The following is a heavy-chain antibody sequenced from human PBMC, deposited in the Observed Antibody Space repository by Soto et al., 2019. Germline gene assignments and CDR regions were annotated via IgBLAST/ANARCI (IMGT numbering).Heavy chain of an antibody. CDR3: AKGGSGSASYYYYVMDV. J-gene: IGHJ6*02. Sequence: GGSLRLSCAASGFTFDDYAMHWVRQAPGKGLEWVSGISWNSGSIGYADSVKSRFTISRDNAKNSLYLQMNSLRAEDTALYYCAKGGSGSASYYYYVMDVWGQGTTVTVSS. CDR1: GFTFDDYA. V-gene: IGHV3-9*01. CDR2: ISWNSGSI. D-gene: IGHD3-10*01.